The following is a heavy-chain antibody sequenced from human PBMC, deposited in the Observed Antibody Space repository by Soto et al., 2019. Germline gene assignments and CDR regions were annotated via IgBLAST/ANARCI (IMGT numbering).Heavy chain of an antibody. CDR2: VYYSGST. CDR3: ARLYGDDAFDL. CDR1: GGSITSYY. J-gene: IGHJ2*01. V-gene: IGHV4-59*08. D-gene: IGHD4-17*01. Sequence: QVQLQESGPGLVKPSETLSLTCTVSGGSITSYYWSWVRQPPGKGLEWIGYVYYSGSTNYNPSLKGRVTISVDTSKNQCSRKLSSVTAADTAMYYCARLYGDDAFDLWGRGTLVTVSS.